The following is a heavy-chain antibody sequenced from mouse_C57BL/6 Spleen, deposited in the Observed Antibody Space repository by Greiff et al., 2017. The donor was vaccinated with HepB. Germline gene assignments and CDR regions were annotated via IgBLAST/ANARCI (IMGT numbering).Heavy chain of an antibody. CDR2: IYPGGGYT. Sequence: VQGVESGAELVRPGTSVKMSCKASGYTFTNYWIGWAKQRPGHGLEWIGDIYPGGGYTNYNEKFKGKATLTADKSSSTAYMQFSSLTSEDSAIYYCARSEIWYFDVWGTGTTVTVSS. CDR3: ARSEIWYFDV. J-gene: IGHJ1*03. CDR1: GYTFTNYW. V-gene: IGHV1-63*01.